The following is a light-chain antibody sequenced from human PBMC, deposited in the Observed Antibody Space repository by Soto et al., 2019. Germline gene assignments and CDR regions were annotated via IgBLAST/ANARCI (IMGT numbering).Light chain of an antibody. V-gene: IGKV3-15*01. CDR3: QQYKNWPTLT. CDR2: GAS. Sequence: IVLTQSPATLSLSPGGRANPSRKASQSVSRYLAWYQQKPGQAHRLILYGASRRATDIPPRFSGSVSGTEFTLTITSLQSEDFAVYYGQQYKNWPTLTFCGGTKVDIK. J-gene: IGKJ4*01. CDR1: QSVSRY.